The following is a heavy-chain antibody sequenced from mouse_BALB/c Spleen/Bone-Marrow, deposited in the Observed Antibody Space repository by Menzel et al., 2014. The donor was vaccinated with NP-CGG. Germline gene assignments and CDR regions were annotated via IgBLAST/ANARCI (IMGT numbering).Heavy chain of an antibody. CDR1: GFNIKDTY. CDR2: IDPANGNT. Sequence: EVMLVESGSELVTPGASVKLPCTASGFNIKDTYMHWVKQRPEQGLEWIGRIDPANGNTKYDPKFQGKATITADTSSNTAYLQLSSLTSEDTAVYYCATYYRYDRRFACRGKGTLVPVST. CDR3: ATYYRYDRRFAC. D-gene: IGHD2-14*01. J-gene: IGHJ3*01. V-gene: IGHV14-3*02.